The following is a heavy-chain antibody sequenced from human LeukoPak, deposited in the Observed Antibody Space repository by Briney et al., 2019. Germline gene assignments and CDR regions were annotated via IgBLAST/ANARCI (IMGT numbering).Heavy chain of an antibody. D-gene: IGHD1-26*01. V-gene: IGHV3-21*01. J-gene: IGHJ4*02. CDR2: ISSSTTYI. CDR1: GFTFDSFR. CDR3: ARVPGEMGATLAYLDY. Sequence: GGSLRLSCAASGFTFDSFRINWVRQAPGKGLEWGASISSSTTYIYYAGSVKGRFTISRDNAKNLVYLEMNSLRAEDTAVYYCARVPGEMGATLAYLDYWGQGTLVIVSS.